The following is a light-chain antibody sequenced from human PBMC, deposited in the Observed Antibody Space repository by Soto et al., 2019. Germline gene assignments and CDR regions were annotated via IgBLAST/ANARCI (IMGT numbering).Light chain of an antibody. Sequence: QSALTQPASVSGSPGQAITISCTGTSSDVGGYNSVSWYQQHPGKAPKLMVYEVSNRPSGVSNRFSGSKSVNTASLTISGLQAEDEADYYCSSYTSSSSLDVFGTGTKVTVL. CDR2: EVS. CDR3: SSYTSSSSLDV. CDR1: SSDVGGYNS. J-gene: IGLJ1*01. V-gene: IGLV2-14*01.